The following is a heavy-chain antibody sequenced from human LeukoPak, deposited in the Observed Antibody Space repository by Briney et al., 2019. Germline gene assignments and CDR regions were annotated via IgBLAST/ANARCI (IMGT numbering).Heavy chain of an antibody. Sequence: PGGSLRLSCAASGFTFSNAWMSWVRQAPGKGLEWVGRIKSKTDGGTTDYAAPVKGRFTISRDDSKNTLYLQMNSLKTEDTAVYYCTTASWLLNYYGAFGIWGQGTMVTVSS. CDR1: GFTFSNAW. J-gene: IGHJ3*02. D-gene: IGHD3-22*01. CDR3: TTASWLLNYYGAFGI. CDR2: IKSKTDGGTT. V-gene: IGHV3-15*01.